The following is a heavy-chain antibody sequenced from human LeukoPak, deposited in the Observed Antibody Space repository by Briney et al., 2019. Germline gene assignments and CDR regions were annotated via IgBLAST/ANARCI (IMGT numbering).Heavy chain of an antibody. V-gene: IGHV3-21*01. CDR3: ARALWSGPVYYGMDV. D-gene: IGHD3-10*01. CDR2: ISSTSSYI. Sequence: GGSLRLSCAASGFTFSNYNSYWVRQAPGKGLEWVSSISSTSSYIYYADSMKGRFTISRDNAKNSLYLQMNSLRAEDTAVYYCARALWSGPVYYGMDVWGQGTTVTVSS. J-gene: IGHJ6*02. CDR1: GFTFSNYN.